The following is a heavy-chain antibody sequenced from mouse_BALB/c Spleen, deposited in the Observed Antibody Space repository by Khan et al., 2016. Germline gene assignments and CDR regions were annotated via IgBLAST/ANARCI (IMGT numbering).Heavy chain of an antibody. CDR3: ARSSSGYGYYVGN. CDR1: GYSITSHYS. D-gene: IGHD3-1*01. Sequence: EVQLQESGPDLVKPSQSLSLTCTVTGYSITSHYSWHWIRHFPGNQLEWMGYIYYSGSTNYNPSLKRRTSPTRDTSNNQFFLQLNSVTTEATATYYWARSSSGYGYYVGNWGQGTTLTVSS. V-gene: IGHV3-1*02. J-gene: IGHJ2*01. CDR2: IYYSGST.